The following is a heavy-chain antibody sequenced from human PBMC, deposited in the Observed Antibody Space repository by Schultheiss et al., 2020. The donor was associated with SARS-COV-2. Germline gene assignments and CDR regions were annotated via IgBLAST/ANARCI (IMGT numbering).Heavy chain of an antibody. D-gene: IGHD6-19*01. CDR3: ARAGLGPLDY. Sequence: GGSLRLSCAASGFTFNNYAMSWVRQAPGKGLEWVSAISGSATSTYYADSVKGRFTISRDNSKNTLYLQMNSLRAEDTAVYYCARAGLGPLDYWGQGTLVTVSS. CDR1: GFTFNNYA. J-gene: IGHJ4*02. CDR2: ISGSATST. V-gene: IGHV3-23*01.